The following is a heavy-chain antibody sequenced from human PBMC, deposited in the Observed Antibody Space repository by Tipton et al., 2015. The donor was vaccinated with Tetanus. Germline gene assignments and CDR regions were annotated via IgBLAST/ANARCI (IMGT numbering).Heavy chain of an antibody. J-gene: IGHJ3*02. Sequence: SLRLSCEASGLIFRLYTMAWVRQAPGKGLEWVSSISSGSVHIHYADSVKGRFTISRDNAKESVFLHLSSLRAEDTAVYFCVRGGEPKPPFGIWGQGTMVTVSS. CDR3: VRGGEPKPPFGI. CDR1: GLIFRLYT. V-gene: IGHV3-21*01. CDR2: ISSGSVHI. D-gene: IGHD1-14*01.